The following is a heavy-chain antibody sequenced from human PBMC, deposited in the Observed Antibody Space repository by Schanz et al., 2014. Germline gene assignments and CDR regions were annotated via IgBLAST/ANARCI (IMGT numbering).Heavy chain of an antibody. V-gene: IGHV3-23*04. J-gene: IGHJ3*02. CDR2: IGGSGSDT. D-gene: IGHD4-17*01. CDR1: GFSFVDAW. CDR3: AKDPHKDYGGKPQAFDI. Sequence: EVQVVESGGGLVQPGGSLRLSCAASGFSFVDAWMSWVRQAPGKGLEWVSLIGGSGSDTYYANSVRGRFTISRNNSKNTLYPQMNSLRAEATALYSGAKDPHKDYGGKPQAFDIGGQGTMVTVSS.